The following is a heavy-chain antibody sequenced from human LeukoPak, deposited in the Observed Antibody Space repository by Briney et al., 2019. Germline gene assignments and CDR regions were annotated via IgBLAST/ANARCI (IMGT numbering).Heavy chain of an antibody. J-gene: IGHJ1*01. Sequence: PSETLSLTCTVSGGSISSSSYYWSWVRQPAGKGLEWIGRIHISGTTYYNPSLKSRFTMSIDTSKNQFSLKLSSVTAADTAVYYCATYSITGAWAEYFLHWGQGTLVTVSS. V-gene: IGHV4-61*02. D-gene: IGHD2/OR15-2a*01. CDR1: GGSISSSSYY. CDR2: IHISGTT. CDR3: ATYSITGAWAEYFLH.